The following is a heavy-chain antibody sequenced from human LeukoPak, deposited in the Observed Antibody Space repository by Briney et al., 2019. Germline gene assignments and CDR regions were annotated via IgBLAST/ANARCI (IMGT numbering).Heavy chain of an antibody. CDR1: GGTFSSYA. J-gene: IGHJ4*02. CDR3: ARRVRHYGSGSYYWDY. CDR2: IIPIFGTA. V-gene: IGHV1-69*13. Sequence: SVKVSCKASGGTFSSYAISWVRQAPGQGLEWMGGIIPIFGTANYAQKFQGRVTITADESTSTAYMELSSLRSEDTAVYYCARRVRHYGSGSYYWDYWGQGTLVTVSS. D-gene: IGHD3-10*01.